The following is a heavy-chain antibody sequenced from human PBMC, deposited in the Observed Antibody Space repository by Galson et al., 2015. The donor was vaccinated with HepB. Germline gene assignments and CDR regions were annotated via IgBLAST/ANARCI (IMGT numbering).Heavy chain of an antibody. D-gene: IGHD5-18*01. CDR1: GYSFNNYY. J-gene: IGHJ6*02. CDR2: INPSGGIT. CDR3: ARVQPPIYYYAMDV. Sequence: SVKVSCKASGYSFNNYYIHWVRQAPGQGLEWMGTINPSGGITTYAPKFQGRVTMTGDTSTSTVYMELSSLTSEDTAFYYCARVQPPIYYYAMDVWGQGTTVTVSS. V-gene: IGHV1-46*02.